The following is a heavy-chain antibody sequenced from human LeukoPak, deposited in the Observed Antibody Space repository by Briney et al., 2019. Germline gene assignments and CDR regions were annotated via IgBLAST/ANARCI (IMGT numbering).Heavy chain of an antibody. D-gene: IGHD3-10*01. V-gene: IGHV3-15*01. J-gene: IGHJ4*02. Sequence: GGSLRLSCAASGFTFSTYTMSWVRQAPGKGLEWVGRIKSKTDGGTTDYAAPVKGRFTISRDDSKNTLYLQMNSLKTEGTAVYYCTTSLTGAKYGSGSYYFGYWGQGTLVTVSS. CDR3: TTSLTGAKYGSGSYYFGY. CDR2: IKSKTDGGTT. CDR1: GFTFSTYT.